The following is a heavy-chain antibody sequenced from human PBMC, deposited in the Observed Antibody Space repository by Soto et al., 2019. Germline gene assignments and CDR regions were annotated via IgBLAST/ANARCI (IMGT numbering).Heavy chain of an antibody. D-gene: IGHD1-1*01. J-gene: IGHJ6*02. CDR1: RRSMSRGGYY. CDR2: IYYSGST. V-gene: IGHV4-31*03. Sequence: SGTVSLTGTVSRRSMSRGGYYWRWIRQHPGKGLEWIGYIYYSGSTYYNPCLKTRVTISVDTSKDQFSLKLSSVTAADTAVYYCAVSTDRYSIDVRAQRTTVPVSS. CDR3: AVSTDRYSIDV.